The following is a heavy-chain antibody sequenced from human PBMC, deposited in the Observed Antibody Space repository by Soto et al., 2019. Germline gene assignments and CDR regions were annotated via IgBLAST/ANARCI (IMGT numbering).Heavy chain of an antibody. J-gene: IGHJ1*01. Sequence: SETLSLTCTVSGGSISSYYWSWIRQPPGKGLEWIGYIYYSGSTNYNPSLKSRVTISVDTSKNQFSLKLSSATAADTAVYYCARDNGYSYGYTLDHWGQGTLVTVSS. CDR2: IYYSGST. D-gene: IGHD5-18*01. CDR1: GGSISSYY. CDR3: ARDNGYSYGYTLDH. V-gene: IGHV4-59*01.